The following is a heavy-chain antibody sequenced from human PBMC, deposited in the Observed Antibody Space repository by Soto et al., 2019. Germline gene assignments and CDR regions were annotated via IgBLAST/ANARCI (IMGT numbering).Heavy chain of an antibody. V-gene: IGHV5-51*01. Sequence: GESLKISCKGSGYSFTSYWIGWVRQMPGKGLEWMGIIYPGDSDTRYGPSFQGQVTISADKSISTAYLQWSSLKASDTAMYYCARRDSSGWYRSYGMYVWGQGTTVTVSS. J-gene: IGHJ6*02. CDR2: IYPGDSDT. CDR1: GYSFTSYW. D-gene: IGHD6-19*01. CDR3: ARRDSSGWYRSYGMYV.